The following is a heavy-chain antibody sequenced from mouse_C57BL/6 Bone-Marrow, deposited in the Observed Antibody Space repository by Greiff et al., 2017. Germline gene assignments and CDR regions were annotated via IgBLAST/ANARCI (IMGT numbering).Heavy chain of an antibody. CDR1: GYSFTDYN. D-gene: IGHD2-4*01. CDR3: AREEDIYYDQAWFAY. Sequence: EVQLVESGPELVKPGASVKISCKASGYSFTDYNMNWVKQSNGKSLEWIGVINPNYGTTSYNQKFKGKATLTVDQSSSTAYMQLNSLTSEDSAVYYCAREEDIYYDQAWFAYWGQGTLVTVSA. J-gene: IGHJ3*01. CDR2: INPNYGTT. V-gene: IGHV1-39*01.